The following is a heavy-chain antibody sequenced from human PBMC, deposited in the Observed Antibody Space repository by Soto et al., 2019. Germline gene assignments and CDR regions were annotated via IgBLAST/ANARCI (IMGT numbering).Heavy chain of an antibody. CDR1: GYTFSSYG. D-gene: IGHD7-27*01. CDR2: ISVYTGNT. CDR3: ARENWDYGMDV. Sequence: QIQLVQSGAEVKKPGASVKVSCKASGYTFSSYGISWVRQAPGQGREWMGWISVYTGNTKYAQKLQGRVTMTTDTSTSTAYMELRSLRSDDTAVYYCARENWDYGMDVWGQGTTVTVSS. V-gene: IGHV1-18*04. J-gene: IGHJ6*02.